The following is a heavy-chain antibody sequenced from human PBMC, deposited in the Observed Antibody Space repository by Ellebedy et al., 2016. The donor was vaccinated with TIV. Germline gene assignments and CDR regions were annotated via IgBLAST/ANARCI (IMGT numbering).Heavy chain of an antibody. J-gene: IGHJ6*02. Sequence: GGSLRLSXAASGFTLTKYAMSWVRQAPGEGLEWVSLISGSGDNADYADSVKGRFTISRDNSKNTLYLQLNGLIGEDTAVYYCARVDGALVPRHHYDLDVWGQGTTVAVSS. V-gene: IGHV3-23*01. CDR3: ARVDGALVPRHHYDLDV. CDR2: ISGSGDNA. CDR1: GFTLTKYA. D-gene: IGHD5-18*01.